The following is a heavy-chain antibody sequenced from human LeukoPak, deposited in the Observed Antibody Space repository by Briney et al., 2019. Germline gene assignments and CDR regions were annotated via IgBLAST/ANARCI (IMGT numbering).Heavy chain of an antibody. CDR1: GGSISSGGYS. CDR3: ARGRYYYDSSAYEIDP. Sequence: SETLSLTCAVSGGSISSGGYSWSWIRQPPGKGLEWIGYIHYSGSTNYNPSLKSRVTISVDTSKNQFSLKLSSVTAADTAVYYCARGRYYYDSSAYEIDPWGQGTLVTVSS. V-gene: IGHV4-61*08. CDR2: IHYSGST. D-gene: IGHD3-22*01. J-gene: IGHJ5*02.